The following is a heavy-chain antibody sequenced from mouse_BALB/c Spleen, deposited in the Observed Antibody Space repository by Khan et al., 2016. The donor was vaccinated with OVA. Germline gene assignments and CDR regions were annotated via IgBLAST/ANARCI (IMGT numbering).Heavy chain of an antibody. V-gene: IGHV1S56*01. CDR3: AREGYNGNNRAWFAY. Sequence: QVQLQQSGPELVKPGTSVRISCKASGYTFTSYYLYWVKQRPGQGLEWIGWIYPGNINTEYNEKFKGKATLTADKSSSTSYMHLTNLTSEDSAVNFCAREGYNGNNRAWFAYWGQGTLVTVSA. CDR2: IYPGNINT. D-gene: IGHD2-1*01. CDR1: GYTFTSYY. J-gene: IGHJ3*01.